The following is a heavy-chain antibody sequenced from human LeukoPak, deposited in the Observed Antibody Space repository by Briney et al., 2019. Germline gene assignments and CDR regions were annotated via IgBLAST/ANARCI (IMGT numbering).Heavy chain of an antibody. Sequence: SETLSLTCTVSGGSISSYYWSWIRQPPGKGLEWIGEINHSGSTNYNPSLKSRVTISVDTSKNQFSLKLSSVTAADTAVYYCARRHIVVVPAAMTNYMDVWGKGTTVTVSS. CDR2: INHSGST. J-gene: IGHJ6*03. D-gene: IGHD2-2*01. V-gene: IGHV4-34*01. CDR1: GGSISSYY. CDR3: ARRHIVVVPAAMTNYMDV.